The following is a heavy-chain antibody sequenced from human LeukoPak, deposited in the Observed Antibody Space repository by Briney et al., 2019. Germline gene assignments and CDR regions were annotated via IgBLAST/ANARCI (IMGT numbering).Heavy chain of an antibody. CDR3: ARAGVGARFEDY. CDR1: GFTFSSYW. Sequence: GGSLRLSCEASGFTFSSYWMNWVRQVPGKGLEWVASVKPDGSDNFYVDSVEGRFTISRDNARYSLFLQMNSLRVEDTAVYYCARAGVGARFEDYWGQGTLVTVSS. V-gene: IGHV3-7*01. D-gene: IGHD1-26*01. J-gene: IGHJ4*02. CDR2: VKPDGSDN.